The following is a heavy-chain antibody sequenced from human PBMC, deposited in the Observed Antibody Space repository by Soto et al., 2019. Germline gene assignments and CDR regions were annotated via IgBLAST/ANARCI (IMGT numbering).Heavy chain of an antibody. Sequence: QPGGSLRRSCAASGFTFSSYAMHWVGQAPGEGLEWVAVISYDGSNKYYADSVKGRFTISRDNSKNTLYLQMNSLRAEDTAVYYCARGWDCSSTSCYTYYYYGMDVWGQGTTVTVSS. CDR3: ARGWDCSSTSCYTYYYYGMDV. J-gene: IGHJ6*02. V-gene: IGHV3-30-3*01. D-gene: IGHD2-2*02. CDR1: GFTFSSYA. CDR2: ISYDGSNK.